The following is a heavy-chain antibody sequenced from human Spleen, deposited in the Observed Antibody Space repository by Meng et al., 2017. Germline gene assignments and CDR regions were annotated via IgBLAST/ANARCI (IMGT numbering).Heavy chain of an antibody. D-gene: IGHD3-10*01. CDR2: INRSGST. Sequence: QVQVQQSGAGLLKPSETLSLTCALYGGSFGGDYWSWIRQPPGEGLEWIGEINRSGSTNYNPSLKSRVTISADTSKNQFSLKLSSVTAADSAVYYCAGGRPTYYYGSGSFYFDPWGQGTLVTVSS. CDR3: AGGRPTYYYGSGSFYFDP. J-gene: IGHJ5*02. V-gene: IGHV4-34*01. CDR1: GGSFGGDY.